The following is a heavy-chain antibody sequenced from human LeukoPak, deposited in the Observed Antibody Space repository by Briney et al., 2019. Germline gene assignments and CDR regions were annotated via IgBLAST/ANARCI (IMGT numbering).Heavy chain of an antibody. Sequence: GASVKVSCKASGYTFTSYGISWVRQAPGQGLEWMGWISAYNGNTNYAQKLQGRVTMTTDTSTSTAYMELRSLRSDDTAVYYCARDRRPSYYGSYLEAFDIWGQGTMVTVSS. V-gene: IGHV1-18*01. J-gene: IGHJ3*02. CDR2: ISAYNGNT. D-gene: IGHD3-10*01. CDR1: GYTFTSYG. CDR3: ARDRRPSYYGSYLEAFDI.